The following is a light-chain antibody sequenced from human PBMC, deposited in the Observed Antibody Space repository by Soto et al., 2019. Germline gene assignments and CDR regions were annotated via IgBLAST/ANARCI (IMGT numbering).Light chain of an antibody. CDR3: QQYDSLPWT. Sequence: DIQMTQSPSSLSASVGDRVTITCQASQYISNYLNWYQQKPGTPPKLLIYDATNLGTGVPSRFSGNGSRTDFTFIITSLQAEDIATYYCQQYDSLPWTFRQGTKVGI. V-gene: IGKV1-33*01. CDR2: DAT. J-gene: IGKJ1*01. CDR1: QYISNY.